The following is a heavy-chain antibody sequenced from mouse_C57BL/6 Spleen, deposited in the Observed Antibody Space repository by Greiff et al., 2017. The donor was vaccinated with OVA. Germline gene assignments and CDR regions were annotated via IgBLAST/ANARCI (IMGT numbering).Heavy chain of an antibody. CDR3: ARWAAQSGFAY. J-gene: IGHJ3*01. D-gene: IGHD1-3*01. V-gene: IGHV1-69*01. CDR2: IDPSDSYT. CDR1: GYTFTSYW. Sequence: QVQLQQSGAELVKPGASVKLSCKASGYTFTSYWMHWVKQRPGQGLEWIGEIDPSDSYTNYNQKFKGKSTLTVDKSSSTAYMQLSSLTSEDSAVYYCARWAAQSGFAYWGQGTLVTVSA.